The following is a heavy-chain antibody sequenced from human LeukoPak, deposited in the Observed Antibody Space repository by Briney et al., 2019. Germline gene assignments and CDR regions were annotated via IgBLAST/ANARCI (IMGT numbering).Heavy chain of an antibody. V-gene: IGHV3-53*01. CDR1: GFTVSSNY. Sequence: GGSLRLSCAASGFTVSSNYMSWVRQAPGKGLEWLSVIYSGGSTYCADSVKGRFTISRDNSKSTPYLQTNRLRAEDTALYYCARRDRYWGQGTLVTVSS. D-gene: IGHD5-24*01. CDR2: IYSGGST. J-gene: IGHJ4*02. CDR3: ARRDRY.